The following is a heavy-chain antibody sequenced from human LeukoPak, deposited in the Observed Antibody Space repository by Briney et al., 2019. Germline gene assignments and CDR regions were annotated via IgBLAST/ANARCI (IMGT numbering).Heavy chain of an antibody. CDR3: ASVEMEPGSVDY. J-gene: IGHJ4*02. CDR1: GGSFSGYY. D-gene: IGHD1-14*01. V-gene: IGHV4-34*01. CDR2: INHSGST. Sequence: SETLSLTCAVYGGSFSGYYWSWIRQPPGKGREWSGEINHSGSTNYNPSLKSRVTISVDTSKNQFSLELSSVTAADTAVYYCASVEMEPGSVDYWGQGTLVTVSS.